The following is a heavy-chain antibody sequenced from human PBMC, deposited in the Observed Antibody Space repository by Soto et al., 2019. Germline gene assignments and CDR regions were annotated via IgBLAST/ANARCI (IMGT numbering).Heavy chain of an antibody. Sequence: SETLSLTFAVSGGSFSGYYWSRIRQPPGKGLEGIGVINHRGSTNYHPSLKSRVAISVDTSKNQFSLKLSSVTVADTAVYYCARGSITIFGVVIPDYYYGMDVWGQGTTVTVSS. V-gene: IGHV4-34*01. J-gene: IGHJ6*02. CDR1: GGSFSGYY. CDR3: ARGSITIFGVVIPDYYYGMDV. D-gene: IGHD3-3*01. CDR2: INHRGST.